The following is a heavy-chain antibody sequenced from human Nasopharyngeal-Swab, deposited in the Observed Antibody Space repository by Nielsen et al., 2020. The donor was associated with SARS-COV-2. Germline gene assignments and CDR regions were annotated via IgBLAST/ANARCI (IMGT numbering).Heavy chain of an antibody. CDR3: ARDRSQYDILTGYPYYFDY. J-gene: IGHJ4*02. V-gene: IGHV1-69*06. Sequence: SVKVSCKASGGTFSSYAISWVRQAPGQGLEWMGGIIPIFGTANYAQKFQGRVTITADKSTSTAYMELSSLRSEDTAMYYCARDRSQYDILTGYPYYFDYWGQGTLVTVSS. CDR2: IIPIFGTA. CDR1: GGTFSSYA. D-gene: IGHD3-9*01.